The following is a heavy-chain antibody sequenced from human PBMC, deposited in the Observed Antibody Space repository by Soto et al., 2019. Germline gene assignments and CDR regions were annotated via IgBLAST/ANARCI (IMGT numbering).Heavy chain of an antibody. CDR2: ISSSSSYI. CDR3: ARVNVAAGSFFDY. CDR1: GFTFSSYS. D-gene: IGHD6-13*01. V-gene: IGHV3-21*01. J-gene: IGHJ4*02. Sequence: GSLRLSCAASGFTFSSYSMNWVRQAPGKGLEWVSSISSSSSYIYYADSVKGRFTISRDNAKNSLYLQMNSLRAEDTAVYYCARVNVAAGSFFDYWGQGTLVTVSS.